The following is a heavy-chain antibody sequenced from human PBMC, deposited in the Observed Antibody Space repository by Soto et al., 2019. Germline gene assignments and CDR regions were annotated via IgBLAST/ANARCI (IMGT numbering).Heavy chain of an antibody. Sequence: QLQLQESGPGLVKPSETLSLTCTVSGGSISSGPYSWGWIRQPPGKGLEWIGTFYYSGSTYYNPSLESRVPISVDTSKNQFSLKVSSVTAAYTALYYCARLGGYCSGTSCYGDYGMDVW. CDR3: ARLGGYCSGTSCYGDYGMDV. CDR2: FYYSGST. CDR1: GGSISSGPYS. D-gene: IGHD2-2*01. V-gene: IGHV4-39*01. J-gene: IGHJ6*01.